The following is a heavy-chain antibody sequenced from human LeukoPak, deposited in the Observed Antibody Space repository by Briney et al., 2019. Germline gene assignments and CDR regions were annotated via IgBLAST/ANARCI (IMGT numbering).Heavy chain of an antibody. CDR1: GFTFDDYA. J-gene: IGHJ4*02. Sequence: PGGSLRLSCAASGFTFDDYAMHWVRQAPGKGLEWVSIIGGSGDSICYADSVKGRFTISRDNSQNTLYLQMNSLSAEDTAVYYCAKGHSGSYSPLFHYWGQGTLVTVSS. CDR2: IGGSGDSI. CDR3: AKGHSGSYSPLFHY. D-gene: IGHD3-10*01. V-gene: IGHV3-23*01.